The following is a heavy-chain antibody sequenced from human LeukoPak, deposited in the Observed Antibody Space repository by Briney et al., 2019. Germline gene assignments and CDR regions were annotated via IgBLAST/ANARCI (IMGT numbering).Heavy chain of an antibody. CDR1: GGSFSGYY. D-gene: IGHD3-9*01. CDR3: ARGGYFDWLLR. J-gene: IGHJ4*02. CDR2: INHSGST. Sequence: SETLSLTCAVYGGSFSGYYWSWIRQPPGKGLEWIGEINHSGSTNYNPSLKSRVTISVDTSKNQFSLKLSSVTAADTAVYYCARGGYFDWLLRWGQGTLVTVSS. V-gene: IGHV4-34*01.